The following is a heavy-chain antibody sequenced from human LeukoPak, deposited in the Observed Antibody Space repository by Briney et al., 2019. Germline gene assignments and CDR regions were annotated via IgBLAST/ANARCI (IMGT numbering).Heavy chain of an antibody. CDR2: INHSGST. J-gene: IGHJ3*02. V-gene: IGHV4-34*01. Sequence: PSETLSLTCAVYGGSFSGYYWSWIRQPPGKGLEWIGEINHSGSTNYNPSLKSRVTISVDTSKNQFSLKLSSVTAADTAVYYCARQVYYDRRTGAFDIWGQGTMVTVSS. CDR3: ARQVYYDRRTGAFDI. CDR1: GGSFSGYY. D-gene: IGHD3-22*01.